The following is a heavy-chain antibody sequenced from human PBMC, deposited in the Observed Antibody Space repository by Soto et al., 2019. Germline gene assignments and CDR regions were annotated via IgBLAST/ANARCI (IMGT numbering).Heavy chain of an antibody. J-gene: IGHJ4*02. D-gene: IGHD2-2*01. V-gene: IGHV1-2*04. CDR2: INPNSGGT. CDR3: ARDRCSSTSCYYPYYYFDY. CDR1: GYTFTGYY. Sequence: ASVKVSCKASGYTFTGYYMHWVRQAHGQGLEWMGWINPNSGGTNYAQKFQGWVTMTRDTSISTAYMELSRLRSDDTAVYYCARDRCSSTSCYYPYYYFDYWGQGTLVTVSS.